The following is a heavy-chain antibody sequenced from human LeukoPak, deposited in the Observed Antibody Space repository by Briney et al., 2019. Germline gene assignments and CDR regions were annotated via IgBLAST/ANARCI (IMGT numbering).Heavy chain of an antibody. CDR1: GYSFTSYW. J-gene: IGHJ4*02. V-gene: IGHV5-10-1*01. CDR3: ARLYPTYYDILTGYYMDY. CDR2: IDPSDSYT. Sequence: GESLKISCKGSGYSFTSYWISWVRQMPGKGLEWMGRIDPSDSYTNYSPSFQGHVTISADKSISTAYLQWSSLKASDTATYYCARLYPTYYDILTGYYMDYWGQGTLVTVSS. D-gene: IGHD3-9*01.